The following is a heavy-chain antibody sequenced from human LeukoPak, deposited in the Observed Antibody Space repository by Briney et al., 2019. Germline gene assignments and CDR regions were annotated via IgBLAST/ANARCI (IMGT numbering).Heavy chain of an antibody. CDR2: IKSKTDGGTT. D-gene: IGHD5-18*01. V-gene: IGHV3-15*01. CDR3: TTGRGIQLWTRNPFDP. J-gene: IGHJ5*02. Sequence: GGSLRLSCAASGVTFSNAWMSWVRQAPGNGLEWVGRIKSKTDGGTTDYAAPVKGGFTISGDDSKNTLYLQMNSLKTEDTAVYYCTTGRGIQLWTRNPFDPWGQGTLVTVSS. CDR1: GVTFSNAW.